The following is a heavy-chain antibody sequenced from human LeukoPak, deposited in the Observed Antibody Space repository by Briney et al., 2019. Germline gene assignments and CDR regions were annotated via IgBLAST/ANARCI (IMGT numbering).Heavy chain of an antibody. CDR2: INPNSGGT. V-gene: IGHV1-2*02. CDR3: ARNYDFWSSDAFDI. J-gene: IGHJ3*02. Sequence: ASVKVSCKASGYTFTGYYMHWVRQAPGQGLEWMGWINPNSGGTNYAQKFQGRVTMTRDTSISTAYMELSRLRSDDTAVYYCARNYDFWSSDAFDIWGQGTMVTVSS. D-gene: IGHD3-3*01. CDR1: GYTFTGYY.